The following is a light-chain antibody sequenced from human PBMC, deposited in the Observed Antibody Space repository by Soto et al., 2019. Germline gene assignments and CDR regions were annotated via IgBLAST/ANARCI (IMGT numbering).Light chain of an antibody. CDR3: SSYARTSTHVL. Sequence: QSALTQPASVSGSPGQSITISCTGTSTDVGGYNDVSWYQQHPAKAPILMIFDVSDRPSGVSPRFSGAKSDNTASLTISGLQFGDEADYYCSSYARTSTHVLFGGGTKVTV. J-gene: IGLJ2*01. CDR2: DVS. V-gene: IGLV2-14*03. CDR1: STDVGGYND.